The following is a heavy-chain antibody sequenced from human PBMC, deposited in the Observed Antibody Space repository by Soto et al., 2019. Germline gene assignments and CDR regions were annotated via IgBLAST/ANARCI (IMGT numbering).Heavy chain of an antibody. CDR2: ISGSGGST. Sequence: EVQLLESGGGLVQPGGSLRLSCAASGFTFSSYAMSWVRQAPGKGLEWVSAISGSGGSTYYADPVKGRFTISRDNSKNTLDLQMNSLRAEDTAVYYCAKGPYDYVWGSWFDYCGQGTLVTVSS. J-gene: IGHJ4*02. V-gene: IGHV3-23*01. CDR1: GFTFSSYA. CDR3: AKGPYDYVWGSWFDY. D-gene: IGHD3-16*01.